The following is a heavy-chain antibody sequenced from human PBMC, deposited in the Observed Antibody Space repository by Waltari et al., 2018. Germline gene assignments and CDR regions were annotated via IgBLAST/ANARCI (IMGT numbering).Heavy chain of an antibody. CDR1: GFSLSTSGMR. Sequence: QVTLKESGPALVKPTQTLTLTCTFSGFSLSTSGMRVSWIRQPPGKALEWLARIDWDDDKFYSTSLKTRLTISKDTSKNQVVLTMTNMDPVDTATYYCARAAYCGGDCPFDYWGQGTLVTVSS. V-gene: IGHV2-70*04. J-gene: IGHJ4*02. CDR3: ARAAYCGGDCPFDY. CDR2: IDWDDDK. D-gene: IGHD2-21*01.